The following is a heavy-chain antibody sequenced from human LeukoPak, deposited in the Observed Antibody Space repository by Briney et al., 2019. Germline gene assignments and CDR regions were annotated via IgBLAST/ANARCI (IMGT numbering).Heavy chain of an antibody. V-gene: IGHV1-58*02. CDR2: IVVGSGNT. D-gene: IGHD2/OR15-2a*01. Sequence: SVTVSFTASGFTFTISAMQWVRQARGQPLEWLGWIVVGSGNTNYAQKFQERGTITRDMSTSTAYMELSSLRSEDTAVYYCAAGGRSTTPAFDYWGQGTLVTVSS. J-gene: IGHJ4*02. CDR3: AAGGRSTTPAFDY. CDR1: GFTFTISA.